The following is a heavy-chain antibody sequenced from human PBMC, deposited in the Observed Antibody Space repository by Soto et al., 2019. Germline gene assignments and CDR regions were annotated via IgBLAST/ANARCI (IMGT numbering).Heavy chain of an antibody. CDR1: GFTFSGYS. V-gene: IGHV3-48*02. J-gene: IGHJ4*02. D-gene: IGHD3-9*01. CDR3: VRADLLGGRRFDY. CDR2: ISSGSKTI. Sequence: GGSLRLSCAASGFTFSGYSVNWVRQAPGKGLEWVSYISSGSKTIYYAESVKGRFTVSRDNARNSQYLQMNSLRDEDTAGYYCVRADLLGGRRFDYWGQGTPVTVSS.